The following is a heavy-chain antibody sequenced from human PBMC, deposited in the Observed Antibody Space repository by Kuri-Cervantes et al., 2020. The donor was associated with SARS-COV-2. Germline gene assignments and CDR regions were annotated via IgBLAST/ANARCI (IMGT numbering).Heavy chain of an antibody. CDR1: GGSFGGYY. Sequence: SQTLSLTCAVSGGSFGGYYWNWIRQPPGKGLEWISEITPSGNTNYNPSLKSRVTISVDASKKQSSLKLSSVTAADTAMYYCARGLTTITLYFFDSWGQGTLVTVSS. J-gene: IGHJ4*02. CDR3: ARGLTTITLYFFDS. V-gene: IGHV4-34*01. D-gene: IGHD4-11*01. CDR2: ITPSGNT.